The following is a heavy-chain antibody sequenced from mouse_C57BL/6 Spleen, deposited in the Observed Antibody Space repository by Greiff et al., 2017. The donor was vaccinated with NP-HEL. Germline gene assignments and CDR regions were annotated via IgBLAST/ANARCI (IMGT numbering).Heavy chain of an antibody. D-gene: IGHD1-1*02. CDR1: GYSITSGYY. J-gene: IGHJ4*01. CDR3: ARPSYGYYAMDY. CDR2: ISYDGSN. V-gene: IGHV3-6*01. Sequence: ESGPGLVKPSQSLSLTCSVTGYSITSGYYWNWIRQFPGNKLEWMGYISYDGSNNYNPSLKNRISITRDTSKNQFFLKLNSVTTEDTATYYCARPSYGYYAMDYWGQGTSVTVSS.